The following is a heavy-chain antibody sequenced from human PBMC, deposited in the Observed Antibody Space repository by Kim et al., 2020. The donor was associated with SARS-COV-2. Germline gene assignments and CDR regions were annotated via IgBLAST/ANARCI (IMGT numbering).Heavy chain of an antibody. CDR2: IYYSGST. Sequence: SETLSLTCTVSGGSISSGGYYWSWIRQHPGKGLEWIGYIYYSGSTYYNPSLKSRVTISVDTSKNQFSLKLSSVTAADTAVYYCARSAVGGGGYYGSGSSSSARAKFDPWGQGTLVTVSS. CDR1: GGSISSGGYY. CDR3: ARSAVGGGGYYGSGSSSSARAKFDP. D-gene: IGHD3-10*01. V-gene: IGHV4-31*03. J-gene: IGHJ5*02.